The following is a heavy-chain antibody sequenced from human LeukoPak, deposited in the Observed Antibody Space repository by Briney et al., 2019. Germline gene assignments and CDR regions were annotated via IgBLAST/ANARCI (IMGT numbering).Heavy chain of an antibody. D-gene: IGHD3-10*01. CDR3: AKDPGYSYGSGSYPDY. J-gene: IGHJ4*02. V-gene: IGHV3-30*18. CDR2: ISYDGSNK. Sequence: GGSLRLSCAASGFTFSSYGMHWVRQAPGKGLEWVAVISYDGSNKYYAGSVKGRFTISRDNSKNTLYLQMNSLRAEDTAVYYCAKDPGYSYGSGSYPDYWGQGTLVTVSS. CDR1: GFTFSSYG.